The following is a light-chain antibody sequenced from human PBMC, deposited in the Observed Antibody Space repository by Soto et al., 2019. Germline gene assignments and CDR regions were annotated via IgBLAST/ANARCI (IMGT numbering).Light chain of an antibody. CDR1: SSNIGAGYD. Sequence: QSVLTQPPSVSGAPGQRVTISCAGSSSNIGAGYDVHWYQQLPGTAPKLLIYANNNRPSGVPDRFSGSKSGTSASLAIAGLQAEDEAENYRQSYDSSLNLHYVFGPGTNITVL. J-gene: IGLJ1*01. CDR2: ANN. CDR3: QSYDSSLNLHYV. V-gene: IGLV1-40*01.